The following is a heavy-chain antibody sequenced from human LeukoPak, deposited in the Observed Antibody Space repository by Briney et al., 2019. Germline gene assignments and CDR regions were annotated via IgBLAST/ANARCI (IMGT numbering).Heavy chain of an antibody. J-gene: IGHJ3*02. CDR3: ASHPWSAFDI. D-gene: IGHD1-1*01. V-gene: IGHV3-48*03. CDR1: GFTFSSYE. Sequence: GGSLRLSCAASGFTFSSYEMNWVRQAPGKGLEWVSYISSSGSTIYYADSVKGRFTISRDNAKNSLYLQMNSLRVEDMAVYYCASHPWSAFDIWGQGTTVTVSS. CDR2: ISSSGSTI.